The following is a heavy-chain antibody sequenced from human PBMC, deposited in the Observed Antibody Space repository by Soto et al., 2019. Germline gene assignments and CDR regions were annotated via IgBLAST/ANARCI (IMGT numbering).Heavy chain of an antibody. V-gene: IGHV4-30-2*01. D-gene: IGHD3-22*01. Sequence: PSETLSLTCAVSGGSISSGGYSWSWILQPPGKGLEWIGYIYHSGSTYYNPSLKSRVTISVDRSKNQFSLKLSSVTAADTAVYYCAGIGYYHNSGMGFWGQGTTVTGFS. CDR3: AGIGYYHNSGMGF. CDR2: IYHSGST. J-gene: IGHJ6*02. CDR1: GGSISSGGYS.